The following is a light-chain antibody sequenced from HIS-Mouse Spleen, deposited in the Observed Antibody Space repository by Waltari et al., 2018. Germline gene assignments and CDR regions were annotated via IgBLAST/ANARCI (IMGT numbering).Light chain of an antibody. Sequence: QSALTQPPSASGSPGQSVTTSCTGTSSDVGGYNYVSWYQPHPGKAPKLMIYEDSKRPSGVPDRFSGSKSGNTASLNVTGLQAEDEADYYCSSYAGSNNLVFGGGTKLTVL. J-gene: IGLJ3*02. CDR3: SSYAGSNNLV. V-gene: IGLV2-8*01. CDR1: SSDVGGYNY. CDR2: EDS.